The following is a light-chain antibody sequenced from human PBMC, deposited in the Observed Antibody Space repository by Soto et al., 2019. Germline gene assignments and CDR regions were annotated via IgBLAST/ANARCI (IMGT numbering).Light chain of an antibody. CDR3: QQYHNWPRT. Sequence: EVVMSQSPASLSVYPGERATLSCRASQSMGSNLAWYQQKPGQAPRLLIYGASTRATGIPARFSGSGSGTEFTLTITSLQSEDFAVYYCQQYHNWPRTFGQGTKV. CDR2: GAS. J-gene: IGKJ1*01. V-gene: IGKV3-15*01. CDR1: QSMGSN.